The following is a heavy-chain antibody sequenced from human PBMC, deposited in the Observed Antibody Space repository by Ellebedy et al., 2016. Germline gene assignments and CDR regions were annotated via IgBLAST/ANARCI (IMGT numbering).Heavy chain of an antibody. CDR3: ARVRGVGGWYGNYFDY. J-gene: IGHJ4*02. D-gene: IGHD6-19*01. Sequence: GESLKISXAASGFTFDDYGMSWVRQAPGKGLEWVSGINWNGGSTGYADSVKGRFTISRDNAKNSLYLQMNSLRAEDTAVYYCARVRGVGGWYGNYFDYWGQGTLVTVSS. CDR2: INWNGGST. CDR1: GFTFDDYG. V-gene: IGHV3-20*04.